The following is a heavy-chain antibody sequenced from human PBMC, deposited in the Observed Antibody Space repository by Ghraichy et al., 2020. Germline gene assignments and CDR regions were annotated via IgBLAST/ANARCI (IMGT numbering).Heavy chain of an antibody. CDR3: ARSSSARCHECSDY. D-gene: IGHD2-2*01. Sequence: SETLSLTCTVSGGSVSSGYYYWTWIRQPPGKGLEWMGHIYFSGTTFYNPSLNSRVTMSVDTSKNHFSLRLNSVTAADTAVYYCARSSSARCHECSDYWGQGALVAVSS. J-gene: IGHJ4*02. CDR2: IYFSGTT. V-gene: IGHV4-61*03. CDR1: GGSVSSGYYY.